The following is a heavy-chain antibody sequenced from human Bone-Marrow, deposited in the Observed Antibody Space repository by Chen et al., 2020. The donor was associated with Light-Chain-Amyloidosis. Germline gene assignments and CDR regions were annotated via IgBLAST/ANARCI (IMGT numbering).Heavy chain of an antibody. D-gene: IGHD1-20*01. J-gene: IGHJ4*02. CDR1: GGTFSSYA. CDR2: IIPILGIA. V-gene: IGHV1-69*04. Sequence: QVQLVQSGAEVKKPGSSVKVSCKASGGTFSSYAISWVRQAPGQGLEWMGRIIPILGIAHYAQKFQVRVTSTADKSTSTAYMELRILRAEGTAVYYGARVTGNPDYGGKGTLVTVSS. CDR3: ARVTGNPDY.